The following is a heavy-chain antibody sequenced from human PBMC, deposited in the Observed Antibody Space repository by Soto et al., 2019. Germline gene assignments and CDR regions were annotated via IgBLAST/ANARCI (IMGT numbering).Heavy chain of an antibody. J-gene: IGHJ4*02. CDR3: ARGVSAGVDY. CDR1: GYSFTSLD. CDR2: MEPSTGRT. Sequence: QVQLVQSGAEVREPGASVKVSCKASGYSFTSLDINWVRQTAGQGLEWMGWMEPSTGRTGYAQKFQGRVTMTRDTSINTAYMELTTLTSDETAFYYCARGVSAGVDYWGQGTLVIVSS. D-gene: IGHD1-26*01. V-gene: IGHV1-8*01.